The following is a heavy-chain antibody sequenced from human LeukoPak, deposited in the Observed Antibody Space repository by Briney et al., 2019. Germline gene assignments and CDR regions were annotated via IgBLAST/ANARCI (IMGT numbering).Heavy chain of an antibody. CDR3: ARATGSGSYPRRLDY. V-gene: IGHV3-64*02. CDR2: ISSSGGNT. CDR1: GFTFSSYA. Sequence: PGGSLRLSCAASGFTFSSYAMHWVRQAPGKGLEFVSGISSSGGNTYYADSVKGRFTISRDNSRNTLHLQMGSLRPEDKAVYYCARATGSGSYPRRLDYWGQGTLVTVSS. D-gene: IGHD3-10*01. J-gene: IGHJ4*02.